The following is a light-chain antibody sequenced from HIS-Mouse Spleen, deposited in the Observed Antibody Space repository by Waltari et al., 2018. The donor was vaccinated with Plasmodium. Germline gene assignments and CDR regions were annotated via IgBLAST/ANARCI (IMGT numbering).Light chain of an antibody. CDR3: QQYYSTPYT. V-gene: IGKV4-1*01. CDR1: QSVLYSSNTKNY. Sequence: DIVMTQSPDSLAVSLGERATLNCKYSQSVLYSSNTKNYLAWYQQKPGQPPKLLIYWASTRESGVPDRFSGSGSGTDFTLTISSLQAEDVAVYYCQQYYSTPYTFGQGTKLEIK. CDR2: WAS. J-gene: IGKJ2*01.